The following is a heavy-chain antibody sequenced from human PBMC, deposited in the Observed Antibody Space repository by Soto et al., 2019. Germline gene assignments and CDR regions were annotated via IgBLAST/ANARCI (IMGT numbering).Heavy chain of an antibody. Sequence: SETLSLTCTVSGGSISSGGYYWSWIRQHPGKGLEWIGYIYYSGSTYYNPSLKSRVTISVDTSKNQFSLKLSSVTAADTAVYYCARSGITGTISHYYYYMDVWGKRTTVTVSS. D-gene: IGHD1-7*01. J-gene: IGHJ6*03. CDR2: IYYSGST. CDR3: ARSGITGTISHYYYYMDV. CDR1: GGSISSGGYY. V-gene: IGHV4-31*03.